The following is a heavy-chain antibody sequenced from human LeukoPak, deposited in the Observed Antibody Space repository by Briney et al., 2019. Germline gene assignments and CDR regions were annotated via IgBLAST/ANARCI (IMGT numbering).Heavy chain of an antibody. J-gene: IGHJ4*02. D-gene: IGHD4-17*01. V-gene: IGHV3-23*01. CDR2: TSGSGGST. CDR1: GFTFSSYA. CDR3: AKVGATVPHYFDC. Sequence: GGSLRLSCAASGFTFSSYAMSWVRQAPGKGLEWVSATSGSGGSTYYADSVKGWFTISRDNSKNTLYLQMNGLRAEDTAIYYCAKVGATVPHYFDCWGQGTLVTVSS.